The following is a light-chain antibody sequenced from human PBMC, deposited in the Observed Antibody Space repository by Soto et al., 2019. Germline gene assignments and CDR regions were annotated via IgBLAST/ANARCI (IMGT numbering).Light chain of an antibody. V-gene: IGKV1-39*01. Sequence: DIQMTQAPSSLSASVGDRVNITCRASQNIRNFLNWYQQKPGKAPKFLISFTSNLQSGVPSRFSGSGSGTVFTLTISSLQPEDFATYYCQQSYSTPSITYGLGTRLEI. CDR2: FTS. CDR1: QNIRNF. J-gene: IGKJ5*01. CDR3: QQSYSTPSIT.